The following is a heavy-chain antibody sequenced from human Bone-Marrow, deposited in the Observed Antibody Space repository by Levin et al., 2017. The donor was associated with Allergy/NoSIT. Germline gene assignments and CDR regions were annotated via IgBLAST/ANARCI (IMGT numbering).Heavy chain of an antibody. D-gene: IGHD5-18*01. Sequence: PGESLKISCAASGFSFSNYAMSWVRQAPGKGLEWVSAISDSGTKKYYADSVKGRFTIFRDNSKNTLYLQMNGLRAEDTAIYYCANDAAYSYGDCWGQGTLVTVSS. J-gene: IGHJ4*02. CDR3: ANDAAYSYGDC. V-gene: IGHV3-23*01. CDR2: ISDSGTKK. CDR1: GFSFSNYA.